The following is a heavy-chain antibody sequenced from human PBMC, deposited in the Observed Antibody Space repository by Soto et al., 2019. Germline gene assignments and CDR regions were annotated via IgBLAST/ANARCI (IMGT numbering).Heavy chain of an antibody. D-gene: IGHD3-3*01. J-gene: IGHJ6*03. Sequence: GGSLRLSCTASGFTFGDYAMSWFRQAPGKGLEWVGFIRSKAYGGTTEYAASVKGRFTISRDDSKSIAYLQMNSLKTEDTAVYYCTRDRFWSGYPVYYYYYYMDVWGKGTTVTVSS. CDR2: IRSKAYGGTT. CDR1: GFTFGDYA. V-gene: IGHV3-49*03. CDR3: TRDRFWSGYPVYYYYYYMDV.